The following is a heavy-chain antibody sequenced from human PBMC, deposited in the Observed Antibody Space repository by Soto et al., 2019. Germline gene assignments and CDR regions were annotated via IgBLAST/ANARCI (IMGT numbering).Heavy chain of an antibody. J-gene: IGHJ5*02. CDR3: ARKRSLDYIRWGLDP. V-gene: IGHV1-2*02. CDR2: INPKSDDT. D-gene: IGHD4-4*01. Sequence: GASVKVSCKASGYPFSDNQIHWLRRAPGQGLEWMGRINPKSDDTNDAQKFQGRVTMTRDTSIDTAYLELTGLTSDDTATYYCARKRSLDYIRWGLDPWGQGTLVTV. CDR1: GYPFSDNQ.